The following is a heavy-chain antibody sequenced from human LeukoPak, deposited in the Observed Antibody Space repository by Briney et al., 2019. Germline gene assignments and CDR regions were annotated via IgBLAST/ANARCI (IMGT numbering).Heavy chain of an antibody. D-gene: IGHD4-17*01. CDR3: VRDFNTVTTAYLQH. Sequence: PGGSLRLSCVASGFAFSTYSMNWVRQAPGKGLEWVSSISSSSRHRYYADSVKGRFTISRDDAKNSVYLQMNSLRAEETAVYYCVRDFNTVTTAYLQHWGQGTLVTVSS. CDR1: GFAFSTYS. J-gene: IGHJ1*01. CDR2: ISSSSRHR. V-gene: IGHV3-21*01.